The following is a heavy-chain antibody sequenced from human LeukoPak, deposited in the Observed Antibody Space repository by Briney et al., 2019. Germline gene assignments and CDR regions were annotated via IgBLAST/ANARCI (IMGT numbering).Heavy chain of an antibody. D-gene: IGHD3-22*01. CDR3: AASKGRDSSGYYFPFDY. CDR1: GFTFTSSA. CDR2: IVVGSGNT. J-gene: IGHJ4*02. V-gene: IGHV1-58*02. Sequence: GASVKVSCKASGFTFTSSAMQWVRQARGQRLEWIGGIVVGSGNTNYAQKFQGRVTTTRDMSTSTAYMELSSLRSEGTAVYYCAASKGRDSSGYYFPFDYWGQGTLVTVSS.